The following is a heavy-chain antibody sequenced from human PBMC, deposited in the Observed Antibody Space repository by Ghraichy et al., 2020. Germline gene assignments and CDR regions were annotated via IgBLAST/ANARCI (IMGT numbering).Heavy chain of an antibody. V-gene: IGHV3-48*04. D-gene: IGHD2-21*01. CDR2: INTNSSKV. CDR1: GFAFSRYS. Sequence: GGSLRLSCAGSGFAFSRYSLNWVRQAPGKGLEWVSYINTNSSKVYYADSVKGRFTVSRDNAKNSLYLQMNSLRAEDTAVYYCARDKANCDGDCYYLDAFAVWGQGTMVTVSS. J-gene: IGHJ3*01. CDR3: ARDKANCDGDCYYLDAFAV.